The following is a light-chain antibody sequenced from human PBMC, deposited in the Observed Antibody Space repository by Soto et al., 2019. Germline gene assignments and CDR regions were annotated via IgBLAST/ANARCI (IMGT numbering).Light chain of an antibody. CDR2: EFN. V-gene: IGLV2-14*01. Sequence: QCVLTQPASVSGSPGQSITISCTGSSSDVGAYNFVSWYQQYPGKAPKVMIYEFNNRPSGVSHCFSGTKSGNTASLTISELQAEDKADHSCRSFTRSSTSVFASGPKATVL. J-gene: IGLJ1*01. CDR3: RSFTRSSTSV. CDR1: SSDVGAYNF.